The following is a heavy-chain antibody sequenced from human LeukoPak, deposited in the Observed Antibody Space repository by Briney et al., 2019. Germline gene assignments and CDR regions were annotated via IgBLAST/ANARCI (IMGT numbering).Heavy chain of an antibody. J-gene: IGHJ4*02. D-gene: IGHD2-2*01. CDR2: INPNSGGT. V-gene: IGHV1-2*02. CDR3: ARDQDVYCSSTSCYDY. Sequence: ASVKVSCKASGYTFTGYYMHWVRQAPGQGLKWMGWINPNSGGTNYAQKFQGRVTMTRDTSISTAYMELSRLRSDDTAVYYCARDQDVYCSSTSCYDYWGQGTLVTVSS. CDR1: GYTFTGYY.